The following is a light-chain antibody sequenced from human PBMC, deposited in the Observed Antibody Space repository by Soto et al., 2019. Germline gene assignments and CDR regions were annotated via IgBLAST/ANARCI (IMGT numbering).Light chain of an antibody. Sequence: DIVMTQSPLSLPVTPGEPASISCRSSQSLQHTNGYNYLDWYVQKPGQSPQILIYLASNRASGVPDRFSGSGSGTDFTLKINRVEAEDVGIYYCMQALQTVTFGQGTRVEIK. CDR2: LAS. J-gene: IGKJ1*01. CDR3: MQALQTVT. V-gene: IGKV2-28*01. CDR1: QSLQHTNGYNY.